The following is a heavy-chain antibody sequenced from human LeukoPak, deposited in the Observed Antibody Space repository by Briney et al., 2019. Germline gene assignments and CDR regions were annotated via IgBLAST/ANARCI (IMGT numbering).Heavy chain of an antibody. CDR1: GGTFSSYA. J-gene: IGHJ4*02. CDR2: IIPIFGTA. Sequence: ASVKVSCKASGGTFSSYAISWVRQAPGQGLEWMGGIIPIFGTANYAQKFQGRVTITADESTSTAYMELSSLRSEDTAVYYCARDQFCGGGCYYFDYWGQGTLVTVSS. CDR3: ARDQFCGGGCYYFDY. D-gene: IGHD2-21*01. V-gene: IGHV1-69*13.